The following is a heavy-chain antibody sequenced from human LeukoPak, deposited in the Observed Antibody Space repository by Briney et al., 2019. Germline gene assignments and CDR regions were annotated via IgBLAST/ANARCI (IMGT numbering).Heavy chain of an antibody. V-gene: IGHV3-23*01. CDR2: IRGGGET. Sequence: GGSLRLSCAASGFTFSSYAMSWVRQAPARGLEWVSSIRGGGETSYADSVKGRCTLSRDDSRNTVYLQLNNLSVEDTGVYYCAKANWLSNADAVYWGQRTLVTVSS. D-gene: IGHD6-19*01. CDR1: GFTFSSYA. J-gene: IGHJ4*02. CDR3: AKANWLSNADAVY.